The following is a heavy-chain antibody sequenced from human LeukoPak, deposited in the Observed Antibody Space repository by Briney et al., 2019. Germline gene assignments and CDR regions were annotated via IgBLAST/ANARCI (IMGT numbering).Heavy chain of an antibody. D-gene: IGHD5-12*01. CDR1: GFIFSSSE. CDR2: ITGSGTPK. CDR3: DYQGK. J-gene: IGHJ1*01. Sequence: GGSLRLSCAASGFIFSSSEINWMRQAPGKGPEWLSSITGSGTPKHYADSVKGRFTISRDSVKTVVYLQMNSLRDKDTAVYYCDYQGKWGQGTLVTVSS. V-gene: IGHV3-48*03.